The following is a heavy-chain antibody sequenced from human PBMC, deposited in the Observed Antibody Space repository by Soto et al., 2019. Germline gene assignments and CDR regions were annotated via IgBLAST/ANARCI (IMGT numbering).Heavy chain of an antibody. CDR2: VSPTGDTV. J-gene: IGHJ5*02. CDR3: LTDAPPGSIGA. D-gene: IGHD2-21*01. Sequence: VQVVASGGGLVQPGRSLRLSCAVSGFRFEQYVMHWVRQAPGKGLECVSTVSPTGDTVAYADSVEGRFTVSRDNAKNSLYLRMSRLKGDDTAFYYCLTDAPPGSIGAWGQGTLVTVSS. CDR1: GFRFEQYV. V-gene: IGHV3-9*01.